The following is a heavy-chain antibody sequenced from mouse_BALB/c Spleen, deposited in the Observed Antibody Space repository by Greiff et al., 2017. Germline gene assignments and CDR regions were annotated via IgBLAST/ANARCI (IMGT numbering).Heavy chain of an antibody. Sequence: EVQLQQSGTVLARPGASVKMSCKASGYTFTSYWMHWVQQTPGQGLEWIGAIYPGNSDTSYNQKFTGKAKLTEVTATSTVYMELSSLTNEDSAVYYCTRYRYDYDYAMDYWGQGTSVTVSS. CDR2: IYPGNSDT. D-gene: IGHD2-14*01. CDR1: GYTFTSYW. V-gene: IGHV1-5*01. J-gene: IGHJ4*01. CDR3: TRYRYDYDYAMDY.